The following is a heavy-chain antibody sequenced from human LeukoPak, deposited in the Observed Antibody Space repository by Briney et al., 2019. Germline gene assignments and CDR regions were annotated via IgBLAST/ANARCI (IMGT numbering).Heavy chain of an antibody. J-gene: IGHJ4*02. V-gene: IGHV1-46*01. CDR2: INPSGGST. D-gene: IGHD6-13*01. CDR3: ARHVRPIGGSWNQFNFDY. CDR1: GYTFTSYY. Sequence: EASVKVSCKASGYTFTSYYMHWVRQAPGQGLEWMGIINPSGGSTSYAQKFQGRVTMTRDMSTSTVYMELRSLRSDDTAVYYCARHVRPIGGSWNQFNFDYWGQGTLVTVSS.